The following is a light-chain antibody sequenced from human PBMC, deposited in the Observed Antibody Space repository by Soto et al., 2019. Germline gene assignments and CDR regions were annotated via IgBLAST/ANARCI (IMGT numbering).Light chain of an antibody. V-gene: IGKV1-39*01. CDR1: PSIGSY. CDR2: AAD. Sequence: MTQSPSLLSASVGDRVTITCRASPSIGSYLNWYQHKPGEAPKLLIFAADTLKSGVPSRFSGSGFNKDFSLTVTSLQPEDFATYYCQQNYDVPYTFGQGTRVEIK. CDR3: QQNYDVPYT. J-gene: IGKJ2*01.